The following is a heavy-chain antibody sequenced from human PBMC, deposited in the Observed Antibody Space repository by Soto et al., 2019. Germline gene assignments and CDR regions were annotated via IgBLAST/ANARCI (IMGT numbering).Heavy chain of an antibody. CDR3: ARAMVRGVLGWFDP. J-gene: IGHJ5*02. Sequence: ASVKVSCKASGYTFTGYYMHWVRQAPGQGLEWMGWINPNSGGTNYAQKFQGRVTMTRDTSISTAYMELSRLRSDDTAVYYCARAMVRGVLGWFDPWGQGPLVTVSS. D-gene: IGHD3-10*01. CDR1: GYTFTGYY. CDR2: INPNSGGT. V-gene: IGHV1-2*02.